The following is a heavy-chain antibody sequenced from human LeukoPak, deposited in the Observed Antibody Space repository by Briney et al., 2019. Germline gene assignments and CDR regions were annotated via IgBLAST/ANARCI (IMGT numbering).Heavy chain of an antibody. Sequence: SETLSLTCAVYGGSFSGYYWSCIRQPPGKGLEWMGEINHSGSTNYIPSLKSRVTISVDTSKNQFSLKLSSVTAEDTAVYYCERGGNSGWEPYYFDYWGQGTLVTVSS. CDR1: GGSFSGYY. CDR2: INHSGST. V-gene: IGHV4-34*01. J-gene: IGHJ4*02. D-gene: IGHD4-23*01. CDR3: ERGGNSGWEPYYFDY.